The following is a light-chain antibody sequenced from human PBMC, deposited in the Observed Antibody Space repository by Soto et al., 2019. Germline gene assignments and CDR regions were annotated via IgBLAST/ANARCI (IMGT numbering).Light chain of an antibody. CDR3: QQSYSPVRNI. CDR1: QSISSY. Sequence: IQMTQSPSSLSASVGDRVTISCRASQSISSYLNWYQQRPGKAPKLLIYGASNLDSGVPSRFSGSGSGTDFTLTITSLQPEDFATYYCQQSYSPVRNIFGQGTKL. V-gene: IGKV1-39*01. J-gene: IGKJ2*01. CDR2: GAS.